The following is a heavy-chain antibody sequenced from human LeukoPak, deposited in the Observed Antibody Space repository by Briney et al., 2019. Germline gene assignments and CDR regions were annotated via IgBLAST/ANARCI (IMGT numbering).Heavy chain of an antibody. CDR3: ARGGPNYQDTSGYYHPCDY. Sequence: ASVKVSCRASGYXFTGHYMHWVRQAPGQGLEWMGWINPNSGVTNYAQKFQGRVTMTRDTSITTAYMELSSLRSDDTAVYHCARGGPNYQDTSGYYHPCDYWGQGTLVTVSS. V-gene: IGHV1-2*02. CDR2: INPNSGVT. J-gene: IGHJ4*02. D-gene: IGHD3-22*01. CDR1: GYXFTGHY.